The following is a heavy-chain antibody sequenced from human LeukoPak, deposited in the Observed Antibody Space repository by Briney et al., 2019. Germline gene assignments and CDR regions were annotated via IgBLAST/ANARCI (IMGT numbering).Heavy chain of an antibody. CDR2: IKQDGSEK. CDR3: ARHNYGSYYYYYYYMDV. J-gene: IGHJ6*03. V-gene: IGHV3-7*01. CDR1: GFTFSSYW. D-gene: IGHD1-26*01. Sequence: GGSLRLSCAASGFTFSSYWMSWVRQAPGKGLEWVANIKQDGSEKYYVDSVKGRFTISRDNAKNSLYLQMNSLRAEDTAVYYCARHNYGSYYYYYYYMDVWGKGTTVTISS.